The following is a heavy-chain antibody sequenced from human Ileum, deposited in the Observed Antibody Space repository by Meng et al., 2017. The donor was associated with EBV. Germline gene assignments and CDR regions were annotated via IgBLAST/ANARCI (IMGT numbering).Heavy chain of an antibody. Sequence: ITLKESGTTRVEHTQPLTLTCTFSGFSVSTSGVSVGWIRQPPGKALVWRAVIFWHDDKGYSPSLKSRLTITKDTSKNQVVLTMTNMDPVDTATYYCAHTKQSSGYYYHDYWGQGTLVTVSS. J-gene: IGHJ4*02. CDR1: GFSVSTSGVS. V-gene: IGHV2-5*01. D-gene: IGHD3-22*01. CDR3: AHTKQSSGYYYHDY. CDR2: IFWHDDK.